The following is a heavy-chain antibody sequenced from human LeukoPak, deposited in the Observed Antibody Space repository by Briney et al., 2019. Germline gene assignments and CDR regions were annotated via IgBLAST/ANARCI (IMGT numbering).Heavy chain of an antibody. V-gene: IGHV3-7*01. Sequence: GGSLRLSCAASGFIFSNFWMRWVRQAPGKGLEWVANIKRDGSEQYYVDSVKGRFIIPRDNAKNSVSLQMSSLRAEDTAVYYCGGGPGYWGQGTLVTVSS. CDR3: GGGPGY. CDR1: GFIFSNFW. J-gene: IGHJ4*02. D-gene: IGHD2-15*01. CDR2: IKRDGSEQ.